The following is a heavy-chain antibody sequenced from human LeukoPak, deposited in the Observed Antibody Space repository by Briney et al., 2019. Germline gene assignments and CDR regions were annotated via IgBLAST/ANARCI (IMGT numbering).Heavy chain of an antibody. Sequence: SETLSLTCAVYGGSFSGYYWSWIRQPPGKGLEWIGEINHSGSTNYNPSLKSRVTISVDTSKNQFSLKLSSVTAADTAVYYCARVLTRSKAKLERGAYWGQGGLVTVSS. V-gene: IGHV4-34*01. CDR1: GGSFSGYY. J-gene: IGHJ4*02. CDR3: ARVLTRSKAKLERGAY. D-gene: IGHD1-1*01. CDR2: INHSGST.